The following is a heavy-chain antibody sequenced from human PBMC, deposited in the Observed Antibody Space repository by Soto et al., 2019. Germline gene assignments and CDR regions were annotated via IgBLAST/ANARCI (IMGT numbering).Heavy chain of an antibody. CDR2: IYNSGST. D-gene: IGHD3-10*01. CDR1: GGSISSHY. J-gene: IGHJ4*02. V-gene: IGHV4-59*11. Sequence: SETLSLTCTVSGGSISSHYWSWIRQSPGKGLEWIGYIYNSGSTKYNPSLRSRVTISVDTSKNHFSLKVSPVTAADTAVYYCARGQSNYSGYYFDSWGQRNPVTVSS. CDR3: ARGQSNYSGYYFDS.